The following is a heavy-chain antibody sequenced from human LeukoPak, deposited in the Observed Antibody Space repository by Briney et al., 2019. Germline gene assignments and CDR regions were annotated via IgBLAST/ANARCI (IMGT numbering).Heavy chain of an antibody. Sequence: PSETLSLTCTVSGGSISSGGYYWSWIRQHPGKGLEWIGYIYYSGSTYYNPSLKRRVTISVDTSKNQFSLKLSSVTAADTAVYYCARRSASLLNWFDPWGQGTLVTVSS. CDR2: IYYSGST. CDR3: ARRSASLLNWFDP. J-gene: IGHJ5*02. V-gene: IGHV4-31*03. D-gene: IGHD2-2*01. CDR1: GGSISSGGYY.